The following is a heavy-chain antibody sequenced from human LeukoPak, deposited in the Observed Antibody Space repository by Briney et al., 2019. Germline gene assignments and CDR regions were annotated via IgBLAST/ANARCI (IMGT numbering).Heavy chain of an antibody. CDR1: GFSFRSYW. V-gene: IGHV3-7*05. CDR3: ARDGSPFDP. CDR2: IKQDGSEK. Sequence: GGSLRLSCVVSGFSFRSYWMSWVRQAPGKGLEWVAKIKQDGSEKYYVDSVKGRFTISRDNAKNSLYLQMNSLRAEDTAVYHCARDGSPFDPWGQGNLVTVSS. J-gene: IGHJ5*02.